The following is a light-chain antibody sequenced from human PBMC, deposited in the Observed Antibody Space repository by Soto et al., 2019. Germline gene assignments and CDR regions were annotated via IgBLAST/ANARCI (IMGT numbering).Light chain of an antibody. V-gene: IGKV1-5*01. J-gene: IGKJ1*01. CDR2: DAS. CDR3: QRYNTYSRT. CDR1: QSISRY. Sequence: DIPMTQSPSTLSASVGDRVTITCRASQSISRYLAWYQQKPGKAPKLLIYDASTLEGGVPSRFSGSGSGTEFTLTLSSLQPDDFATYYCQRYNTYSRTFGQGTKVEIK.